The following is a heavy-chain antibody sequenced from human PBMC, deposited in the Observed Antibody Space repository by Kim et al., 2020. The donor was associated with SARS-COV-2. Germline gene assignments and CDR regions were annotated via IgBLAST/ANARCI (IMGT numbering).Heavy chain of an antibody. Sequence: GGSLRLSCAASGFTFSSYAMSWVRQAPGKGLEWVSAISGSGGSTYYADSVKGRFTISRDNSKNTLYLQMNSLRAEDTAVYYCAKDRSPGIAAAGNFDYWGQGTLVTVSS. J-gene: IGHJ4*02. V-gene: IGHV3-23*01. D-gene: IGHD6-13*01. CDR2: ISGSGGST. CDR3: AKDRSPGIAAAGNFDY. CDR1: GFTFSSYA.